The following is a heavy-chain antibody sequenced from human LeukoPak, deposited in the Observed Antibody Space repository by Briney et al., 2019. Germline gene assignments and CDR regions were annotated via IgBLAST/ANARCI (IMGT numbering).Heavy chain of an antibody. CDR3: AKDKEYSSSSDFDY. CDR2: ISWNSGSI. J-gene: IGHJ4*02. V-gene: IGHV3-9*01. D-gene: IGHD6-6*01. Sequence: GGSLRLSCAASGFTFDDYAMHWVRQAPGKGLEWVSGISWNSGSIGYADSVKGRFTISRDNAKNSLYLQMNSLRAEDTALYYCAKDKEYSSSSDFDYWGQGTLVTVSS. CDR1: GFTFDDYA.